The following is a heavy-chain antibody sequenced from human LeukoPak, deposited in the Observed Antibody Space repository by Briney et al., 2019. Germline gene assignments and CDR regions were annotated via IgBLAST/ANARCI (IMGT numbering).Heavy chain of an antibody. CDR1: GGTFSSYA. V-gene: IGHV1-69*05. Sequence: SVKVSCKASGGTFSSYAISWVRQAPGQGLEWMGGIIPIFGTANYAQKFQGRVTITTDESTSTAYMELSSLRSEDTAVYYCARGGHDSHKHAAFDYWGQGTLVTVSS. D-gene: IGHD2-15*01. CDR2: IIPIFGTA. J-gene: IGHJ4*02. CDR3: ARGGHDSHKHAAFDY.